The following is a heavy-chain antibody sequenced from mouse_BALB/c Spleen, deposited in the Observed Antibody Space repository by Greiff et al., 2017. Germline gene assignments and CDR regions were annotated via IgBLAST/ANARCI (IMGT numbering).Heavy chain of an antibody. CDR2: ISDGGSYT. D-gene: IGHD1-1*01. V-gene: IGHV5-4*02. Sequence: EVKLVESGGGLVKPGGSLKLSCAASGFTFSDYYMYWVRQTPEKRLEWVATISDGGSYTYYPDSVKGRFTISRDNAKNNLYLQMSSLKSEDTAMYYCARDYGTYAMDYWGQGTSVTVSS. CDR3: ARDYGTYAMDY. CDR1: GFTFSDYY. J-gene: IGHJ4*01.